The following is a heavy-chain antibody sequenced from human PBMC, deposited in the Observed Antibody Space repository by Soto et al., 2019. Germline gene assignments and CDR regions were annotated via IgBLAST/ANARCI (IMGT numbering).Heavy chain of an antibody. CDR3: EKDPSVTTGFDY. Sequence: QVQLVESGGGVVQPGRSLRLSCAASGFTFSSYGMHWVRQAPGKGLEWVAVISYDGSNKYYADSVKGRFTISRDNSKNTLYLQMNSLRAEDTAVYYCEKDPSVTTGFDYWGQGTLVTVSS. CDR2: ISYDGSNK. CDR1: GFTFSSYG. D-gene: IGHD4-17*01. V-gene: IGHV3-30*18. J-gene: IGHJ4*02.